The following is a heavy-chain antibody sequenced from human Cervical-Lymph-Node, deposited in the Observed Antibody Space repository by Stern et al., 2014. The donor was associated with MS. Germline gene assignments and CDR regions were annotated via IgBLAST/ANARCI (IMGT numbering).Heavy chain of an antibody. Sequence: VQLVESGGGVVQPGRSLRLSCAASGFTFSSYGMHWVRQAPGKGLEWVAVISYDGSNKYYADSVKGRFTISRDNSKNTLYLQMNSLRAEDTAVYYCAKDQYYDFWSGYYGIDYWGQGTLVTVSS. V-gene: IGHV3-30*18. CDR1: GFTFSSYG. J-gene: IGHJ4*02. CDR3: AKDQYYDFWSGYYGIDY. CDR2: ISYDGSNK. D-gene: IGHD3-3*01.